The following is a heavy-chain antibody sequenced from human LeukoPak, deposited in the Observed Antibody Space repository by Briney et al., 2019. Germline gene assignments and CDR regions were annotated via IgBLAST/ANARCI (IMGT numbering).Heavy chain of an antibody. CDR3: ARDELNSGSYSPTFDY. V-gene: IGHV1-2*02. J-gene: IGHJ4*02. Sequence: ASVKVSCKASGYTFTGYYMHWVRQAPGQGLEWMGWINPNSGGTNYAQKFQGRVTMTRDTSISTAYMELSRLRSDDTAVYYCARDELNSGSYSPTFDYWGQGTLVTVSS. D-gene: IGHD1-26*01. CDR1: GYTFTGYY. CDR2: INPNSGGT.